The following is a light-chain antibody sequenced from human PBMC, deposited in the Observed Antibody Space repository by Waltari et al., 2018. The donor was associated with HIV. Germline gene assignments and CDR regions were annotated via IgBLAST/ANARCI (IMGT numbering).Light chain of an antibody. CDR3: QQYGRSPPT. Sequence: EIVLTQSPGTLSLSPGERATLSCRASQSVSSFYLAGYQQKPGQAPRLLIYGASSRATGIPYRFSGSGSGTDFTLTISRLEPEDFAVYSCQQYGRSPPTFGQGTKVEIK. CDR2: GAS. V-gene: IGKV3-20*01. CDR1: QSVSSFY. J-gene: IGKJ1*01.